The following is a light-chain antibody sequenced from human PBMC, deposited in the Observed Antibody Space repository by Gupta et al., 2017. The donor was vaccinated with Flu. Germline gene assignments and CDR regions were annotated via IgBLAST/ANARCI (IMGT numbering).Light chain of an antibody. CDR2: DAS. V-gene: IGKV3-11*01. CDR1: QSVSSY. CDR3: QHHSNWPQWT. J-gene: IGKJ1*01. Sequence: EIVLTQSPATLSLSPGERATLSCRASQSVSSYLAWYQQKPGQAPRLLIYDASNRDTGITARFSGSGSGKYLTLTSSIRDQEDFAGYYCQHHSNWPQWTFGQGTKVEIK.